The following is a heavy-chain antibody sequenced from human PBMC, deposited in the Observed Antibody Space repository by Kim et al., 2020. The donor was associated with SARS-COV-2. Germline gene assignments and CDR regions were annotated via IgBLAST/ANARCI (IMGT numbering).Heavy chain of an antibody. CDR1: GGTFSSYA. J-gene: IGHJ4*02. CDR3: ARDGNYYDSSGGESFDY. CDR2: IIPIFGTA. V-gene: IGHV1-69*06. Sequence: SVKVSCKASGGTFSSYAISWVRQAPGQGLEWMGGIIPIFGTANYAQKFQGRVTITADKSTSTAYMELSSLRSEDTAVYYCARDGNYYDSSGGESFDYWGQGTLVTVSS. D-gene: IGHD3-22*01.